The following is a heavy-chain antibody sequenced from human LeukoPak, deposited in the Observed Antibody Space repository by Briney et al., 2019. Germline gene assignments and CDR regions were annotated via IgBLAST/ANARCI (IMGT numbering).Heavy chain of an antibody. D-gene: IGHD6-19*01. CDR1: GFTFSTYS. CDR3: ARIGYSRGWYFDH. CDR2: ISSTSSYI. V-gene: IGHV3-21*01. Sequence: PGGSLRLSCAASGFTFSTYSMNWVRQAPGKGLEGVSSISSTSSYIYYADSVKGRFTISRDNAQKSLYLQMNSLRAEDTAVYYCARIGYSRGWYFDHWGQGTLVTVSS. J-gene: IGHJ4*02.